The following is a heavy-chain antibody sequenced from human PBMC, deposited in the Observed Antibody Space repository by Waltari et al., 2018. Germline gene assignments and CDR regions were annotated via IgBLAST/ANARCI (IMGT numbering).Heavy chain of an antibody. J-gene: IGHJ4*01. CDR1: GGSFSGYY. Sequence: QVQLQQWGAGLLKPSETLSLTCAVYGGSFSGYYWSWIRKPPGKGLEWIGEINHSGSTDYNPTLKRRVTISVDTSKNQFSLKLGSVTAADTAVYYCARADPGIAARPGYFDYWGHGTLVTVSS. V-gene: IGHV4-34*01. CDR3: ARADPGIAARPGYFDY. D-gene: IGHD6-6*01. CDR2: INHSGST.